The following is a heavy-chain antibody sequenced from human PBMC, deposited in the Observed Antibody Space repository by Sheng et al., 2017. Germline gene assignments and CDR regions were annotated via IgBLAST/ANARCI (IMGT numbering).Heavy chain of an antibody. V-gene: IGHV4-39*07. D-gene: IGHD3-22*01. CDR1: GGSINSSSYY. CDR2: IYYSGNT. Sequence: QLLLQESGPGLVKPSETLSLTCTVSGGSINSSSYYWGWIRQPPGKGLEWIANIYYSGNTFYNPSLRSRVTVSGDTSKNQFSLKLSSATAADTALYYCARVRLSSGYYYVYAFDYLGPRDNGHRL. J-gene: IGHJ3*02. CDR3: ARVRLSSGYYYVYAFDY.